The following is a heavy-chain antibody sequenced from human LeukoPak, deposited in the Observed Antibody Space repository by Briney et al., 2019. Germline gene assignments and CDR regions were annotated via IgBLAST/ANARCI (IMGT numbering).Heavy chain of an antibody. CDR2: IWYDGSNK. J-gene: IGHJ1*01. D-gene: IGHD2-15*01. CDR3: ARGDIVVVVAATQEYFQH. CDR1: GFTFSSYG. Sequence: GGSLRLSCAASGFTFSSYGMHWVRQAPGKGLEWVAVIWYDGSNKYYADSVKGRFTISRDNSKNTLYLQMNSLRAEDTAVYYCARGDIVVVVAATQEYFQHWGQGTLVTVSS. V-gene: IGHV3-33*01.